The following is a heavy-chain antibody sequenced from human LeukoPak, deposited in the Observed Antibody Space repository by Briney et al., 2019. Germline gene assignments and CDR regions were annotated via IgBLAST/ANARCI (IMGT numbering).Heavy chain of an antibody. D-gene: IGHD1-26*01. CDR2: MNPNSGNT. CDR1: GYTFTSYD. V-gene: IGHV1-8*01. Sequence: ASVKVSCKASGYTFTSYDINWVRQATGQGLEWMGWMNPNSGNTGYAQKLQGRVTMTTDTSASTAYMELRSLRSDDTAVYYCARDWVGAPPFDYWGQGTLVTVSS. J-gene: IGHJ4*02. CDR3: ARDWVGAPPFDY.